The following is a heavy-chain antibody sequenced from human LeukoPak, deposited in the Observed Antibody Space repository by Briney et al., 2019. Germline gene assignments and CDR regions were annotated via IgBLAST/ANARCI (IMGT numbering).Heavy chain of an antibody. V-gene: IGHV3-64*02. J-gene: IGHJ4*02. CDR1: GFTFSSCA. CDR3: ARSNNIVGATYFDY. CDR2: ISSDGGST. D-gene: IGHD1-26*01. Sequence: GGSLRLSCAASGFTFSSCAMSWVRQAPGKGLEYISSISSDGGSTYYADSVKGRFTISRDNSKNTLYLQMGRLRAEDMAVYYCARSNNIVGATYFDYWGQGTLVTVSS.